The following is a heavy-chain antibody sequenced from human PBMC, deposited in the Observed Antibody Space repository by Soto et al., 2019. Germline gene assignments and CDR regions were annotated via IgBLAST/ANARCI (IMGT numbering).Heavy chain of an antibody. J-gene: IGHJ4*02. V-gene: IGHV1-2*04. CDR2: INPNSGGT. CDR3: ARGYAEMATIDY. D-gene: IGHD5-12*01. CDR1: GYTFTSYG. Sequence: GASVKVSCKASGYTFTSYGISWVRQAPGQGLEWMGWINPNSGGTNYAQKFQGWVTMTRDTSISTAYMELSRLRSDDTAVYYCARGYAEMATIDYWGQGTLVTVS.